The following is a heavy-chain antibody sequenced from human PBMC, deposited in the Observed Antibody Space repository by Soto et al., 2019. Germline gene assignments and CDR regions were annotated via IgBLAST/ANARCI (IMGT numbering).Heavy chain of an antibody. CDR3: ASSGYDFYYMDV. CDR2: IIPILGIA. J-gene: IGHJ6*03. V-gene: IGHV1-69*02. Sequence: GASVKVSCKASGGTFSSYTISWVRQAPGQGLEWMGRIIPILGIANYAQKFQGRVTITADKSTGTAYMELSSLRSEDTAVYYCASSGYDFYYMDVWGKGTTVTVSS. CDR1: GGTFSSYT. D-gene: IGHD6-25*01.